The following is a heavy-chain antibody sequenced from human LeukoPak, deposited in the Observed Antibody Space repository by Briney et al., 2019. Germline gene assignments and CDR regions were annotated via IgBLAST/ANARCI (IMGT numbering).Heavy chain of an antibody. CDR2: ISYDGSNK. D-gene: IGHD4-17*01. Sequence: GRSLRLSCAASGLTFSSYGMHWVRQAPGKGLEWVAVISYDGSNKYYADSVKGRFTISRDNSKNTLSLQMDSLRAEDTAVYYCAKDYGDYTVNYHYYFMDVWGQGTTVTVSS. V-gene: IGHV3-30*18. CDR1: GLTFSSYG. CDR3: AKDYGDYTVNYHYYFMDV. J-gene: IGHJ6*02.